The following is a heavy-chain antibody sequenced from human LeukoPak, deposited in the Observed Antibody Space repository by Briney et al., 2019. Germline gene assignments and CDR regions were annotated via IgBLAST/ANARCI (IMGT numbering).Heavy chain of an antibody. V-gene: IGHV4-34*01. CDR2: INHSGST. CDR3: ARGRYYDFWSGYPLDY. CDR1: GGSFSGYY. J-gene: IGHJ4*02. Sequence: SEALSLTCAVYGGSFSGYYWSWIRQPPGKGLEWIGEINHSGSTNYNPSLKSRVTISVDTSKNQFSLKLSSVTAADTAVYYCARGRYYDFWSGYPLDYWGQGTLVTVSS. D-gene: IGHD3-3*01.